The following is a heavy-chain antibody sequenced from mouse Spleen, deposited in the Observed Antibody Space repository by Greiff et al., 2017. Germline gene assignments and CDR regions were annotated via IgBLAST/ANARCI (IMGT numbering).Heavy chain of an antibody. CDR1: GYTFTSYW. D-gene: IGHD3-3*01. CDR2: IDPSDSYT. V-gene: IGHV1-50*01. Sequence: QVQLQQPGAELVKPGASVKLSCKASGYTFTSYWMQWVKQRPGQGLEWIGEIDPSDSYTNYNQKFKGKATLTVDTSSSTAYMQLSSLTSEDSAVYYCARGGRGRGFDYWGQGTTLTVSS. CDR3: ARGGRGRGFDY. J-gene: IGHJ2*01.